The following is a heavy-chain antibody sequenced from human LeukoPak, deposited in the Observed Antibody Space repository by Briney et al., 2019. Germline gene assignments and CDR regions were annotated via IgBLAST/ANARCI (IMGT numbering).Heavy chain of an antibody. J-gene: IGHJ6*03. V-gene: IGHV4-59*01. CDR2: IHYSGST. Sequence: SETLSLTCTVSGGSITNYYWTWIRQPPGKGLEWIGYIHYSGSTNYNPSLKSRVTISVDTSKNQFSLKLSSVTAADTAVYYCARASITYYYNYYMGVWGKGTTVTVSS. D-gene: IGHD1-14*01. CDR1: GGSITNYY. CDR3: ARASITYYYNYYMGV.